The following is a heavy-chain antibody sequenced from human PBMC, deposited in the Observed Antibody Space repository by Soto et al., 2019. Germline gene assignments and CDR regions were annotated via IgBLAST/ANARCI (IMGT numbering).Heavy chain of an antibody. V-gene: IGHV4-4*02. J-gene: IGHJ4*02. Sequence: SETLSRTCAVSGGSISGNNWWTWVRQPPGKGLEWVGEIHSSGTSNYSPSLESRVSISLDKSKNHFSLRLRSVTAADTAVYYSATRTGPLLWGQGTVVTVSS. CDR3: ATRTGPLL. CDR2: IHSSGTS. CDR1: GGSISGNNW.